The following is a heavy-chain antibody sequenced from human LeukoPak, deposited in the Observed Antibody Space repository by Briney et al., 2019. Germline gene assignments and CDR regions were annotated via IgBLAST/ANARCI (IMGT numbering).Heavy chain of an antibody. D-gene: IGHD6-19*01. CDR3: ARARRSGQQSYYFDY. J-gene: IGHJ4*02. Sequence: GGSLRLSCAASGFTFSSYAIHWVRQAPGKGLEYVSAITSNGGSTYYADSVKGRFTISRGNSKNTLYLQMGSLRAGDMAVYYCARARRSGQQSYYFDYWGQGTLVTVSS. V-gene: IGHV3-64*02. CDR1: GFTFSSYA. CDR2: ITSNGGST.